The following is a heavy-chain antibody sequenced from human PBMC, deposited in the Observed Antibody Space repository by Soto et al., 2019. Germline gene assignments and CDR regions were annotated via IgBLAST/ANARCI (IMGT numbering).Heavy chain of an antibody. CDR3: GEVERYYYESSGYYSAPLF. D-gene: IGHD3-22*01. CDR2: ISGSGGTT. CDR1: GFTLSSYA. J-gene: IGHJ4*02. Sequence: EVQLLESGGGLVQPGGSLRLSCAASGFTLSSYAMSWVRQAPGKGLEWVSAISGSGGTTYYADSVKGRFTISRDTSKNTLYMEMSSLGAEDTAVYYCGEVERYYYESSGYYSAPLFWGQGTLVTVSS. V-gene: IGHV3-23*01.